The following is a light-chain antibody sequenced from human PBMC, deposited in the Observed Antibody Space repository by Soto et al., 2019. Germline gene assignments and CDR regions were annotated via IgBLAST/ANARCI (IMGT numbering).Light chain of an antibody. V-gene: IGKV3-11*01. CDR3: QQRSNWPRFT. CDR2: DVS. Sequence: EIVFAQSPATLALSPGERATLSRRASQSVSSYLAWYQQKPGQAPRLLIYDVSNRATGIPARFSGSGSGTDFTLTISSLEPEDFAVYYCQQRSNWPRFTFGPGTKVDIK. CDR1: QSVSSY. J-gene: IGKJ3*01.